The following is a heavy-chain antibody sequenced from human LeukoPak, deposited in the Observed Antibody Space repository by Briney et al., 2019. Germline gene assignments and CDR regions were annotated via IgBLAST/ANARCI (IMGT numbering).Heavy chain of an antibody. V-gene: IGHV3-66*01. CDR3: ARSRDGYNILDY. Sequence: GGSLRLSCAASGFTVSNNYMSWVRQAPGKGLEWVSVIYSGGSIYYADSVKGRFTISRDNSKNTLYLQMNSLRAEDTAIYYCARSRDGYNILDYWGQGTLVTVSS. D-gene: IGHD5-24*01. J-gene: IGHJ4*02. CDR2: IYSGGSI. CDR1: GFTVSNNY.